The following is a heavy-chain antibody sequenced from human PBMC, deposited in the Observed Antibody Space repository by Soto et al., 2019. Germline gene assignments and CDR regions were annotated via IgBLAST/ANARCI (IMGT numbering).Heavy chain of an antibody. V-gene: IGHV3-21*01. CDR3: ARDGIVGTTDFFDH. J-gene: IGHJ4*02. CDR2: ISTTSTYI. D-gene: IGHD1-26*01. CDR1: GFTFSGYS. Sequence: EEQLVESGGGLVKPGGSLRLSCAASGFTFSGYSMNWVRQAPGKGLEWVSSISTTSTYIYYADSVKGRFTVSRDNAKNSLYLQMTSLRAEDTAVYFCARDGIVGTTDFFDHWGQGTLVTLSS.